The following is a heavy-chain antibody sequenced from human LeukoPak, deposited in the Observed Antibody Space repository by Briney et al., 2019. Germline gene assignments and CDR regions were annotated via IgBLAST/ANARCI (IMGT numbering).Heavy chain of an antibody. CDR1: GFTFSSYT. D-gene: IGHD6-6*01. CDR2: IGSSSSYI. V-gene: IGHV3-21*01. Sequence: GGSLRLSCSASGFTFSSYTMNWVRQAPGKGLEYVSSIGSSSSYIYYADSVKGRFTVSRDNAKNSLYLQMNSLRAEDTALYYCATFLGAARPGHWGQGTLVTVSS. CDR3: ATFLGAARPGH. J-gene: IGHJ4*02.